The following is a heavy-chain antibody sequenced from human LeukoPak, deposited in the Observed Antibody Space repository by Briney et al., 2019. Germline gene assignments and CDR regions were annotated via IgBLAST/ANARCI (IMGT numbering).Heavy chain of an antibody. Sequence: GGSLRLSCAASGFTFSSYGMHWVRQAPGKGLEWVAVISYDGSNKYYADSVKGRFTISRDNSKNTLYLQMNSLRAEDTAVYYCAKDGTPYDILTGYYTYFDYWGQGTLVTVSS. V-gene: IGHV3-30*18. CDR1: GFTFSSYG. D-gene: IGHD3-9*01. CDR3: AKDGTPYDILTGYYTYFDY. CDR2: ISYDGSNK. J-gene: IGHJ4*02.